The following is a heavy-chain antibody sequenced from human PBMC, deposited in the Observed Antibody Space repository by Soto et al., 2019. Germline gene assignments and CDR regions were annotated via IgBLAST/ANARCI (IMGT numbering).Heavy chain of an antibody. CDR3: AKQRAGFGSGSDTYYFDY. V-gene: IGHV3-23*01. CDR2: ISGSGGTT. J-gene: IGHJ4*02. D-gene: IGHD3-10*01. CDR1: GFTFSSKA. Sequence: EVQLLESGGGLVQPGGPLRISCIGSGFTFSSKAMSWVRQAPGKGLEWVSAISGSGGTTYYADSVKGWFAVSRDNSNNTLYLQMNSLRAEDTAVYYCAKQRAGFGSGSDTYYFDYWGQGTLVTVSS.